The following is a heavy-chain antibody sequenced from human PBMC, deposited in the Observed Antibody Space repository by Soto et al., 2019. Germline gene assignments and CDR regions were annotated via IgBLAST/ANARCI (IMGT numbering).Heavy chain of an antibody. Sequence: SETLSLTCTVSGGSISSYYWSWIRQPPGKGLEWIGYIYYSGSTNYNPSLKSRVTISVDTSKNQFSLKLSSVTAADTAVYYCARAGYDILTGYFDYWGQGTLVTVSS. J-gene: IGHJ4*02. CDR2: IYYSGST. CDR1: GGSISSYY. V-gene: IGHV4-59*01. D-gene: IGHD3-9*01. CDR3: ARAGYDILTGYFDY.